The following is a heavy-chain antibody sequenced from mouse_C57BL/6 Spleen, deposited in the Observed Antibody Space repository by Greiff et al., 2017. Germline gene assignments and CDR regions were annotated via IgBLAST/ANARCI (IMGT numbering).Heavy chain of an antibody. CDR1: GYTFTSYG. V-gene: IGHV1-81*01. CDR2: IYPRSGNT. Sequence: VKLMESGAELARPGASVKLSCKASGYTFTSYGISWVKQRTGQGLEWIGEIYPRSGNTYYNEKFKGKATPTADKSSSTAYMELRSLTSEDSAVYFCARYGNYVDYAMDYWGQGTSVTVSS. J-gene: IGHJ4*01. D-gene: IGHD2-1*01. CDR3: ARYGNYVDYAMDY.